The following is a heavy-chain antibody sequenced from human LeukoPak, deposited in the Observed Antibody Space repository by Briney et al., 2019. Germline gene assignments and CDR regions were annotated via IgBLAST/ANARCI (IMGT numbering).Heavy chain of an antibody. Sequence: SETLSLTCAVYGGSFSGYYWSWIRQPPGKGLEWIGEINHRGSTNYNPSLKSRVTISVDTSKNQFSLKLSSVTAADTAVYYCARAGVVVPAAIHPAGFFDYWGQGTLVTVSS. CDR2: INHRGST. J-gene: IGHJ4*02. V-gene: IGHV4-34*01. CDR3: ARAGVVVPAAIHPAGFFDY. D-gene: IGHD2-2*01. CDR1: GGSFSGYY.